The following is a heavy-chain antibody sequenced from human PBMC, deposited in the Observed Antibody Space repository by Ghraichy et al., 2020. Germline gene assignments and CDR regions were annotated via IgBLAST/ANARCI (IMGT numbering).Heavy chain of an antibody. CDR2: IYYSGST. CDR3: ARGEVPAAIYDYYYYMDV. Sequence: SETLSLTCTVSGGSISSYYWSWIRQPPGKGLEWIGYIYYSGSTNYNPSLKSRVTISVDTSKNQFSLKLSSVTAADTAVYYCARGEVPAAIYDYYYYMDVWGKGTTVTVSS. V-gene: IGHV4-59*01. CDR1: GGSISSYY. D-gene: IGHD2-2*01. J-gene: IGHJ6*03.